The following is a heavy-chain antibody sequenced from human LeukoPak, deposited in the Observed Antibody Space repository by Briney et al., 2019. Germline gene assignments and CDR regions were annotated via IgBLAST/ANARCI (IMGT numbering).Heavy chain of an antibody. CDR1: GFTFSSYW. CDR2: IKQDGSEK. Sequence: GGSLRLSCAASGFTFSSYWMSWVRQAPGKGLEWVANIKQDGSEKYYVDSVKGRFTISRGNAKNSLYLQMNSLRAEDTAVYYCARPGIAVAGTYAFDIWGQGTMVTVSS. V-gene: IGHV3-7*01. J-gene: IGHJ3*02. D-gene: IGHD6-19*01. CDR3: ARPGIAVAGTYAFDI.